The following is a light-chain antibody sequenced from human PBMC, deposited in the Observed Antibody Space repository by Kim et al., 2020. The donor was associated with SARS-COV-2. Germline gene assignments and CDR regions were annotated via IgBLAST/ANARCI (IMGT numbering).Light chain of an antibody. CDR1: SIGSKR. Sequence: PGKTARMTCGGTSIGSKRVHWYQQKPGQAPVLVISYDSVRPSGIPERFSGSNSGNTATVTISRVEAGDEADYYCQVWDSSDDHRVVFGGGTQLTVL. J-gene: IGLJ2*01. CDR3: QVWDSSDDHRVV. V-gene: IGLV3-21*04. CDR2: YDS.